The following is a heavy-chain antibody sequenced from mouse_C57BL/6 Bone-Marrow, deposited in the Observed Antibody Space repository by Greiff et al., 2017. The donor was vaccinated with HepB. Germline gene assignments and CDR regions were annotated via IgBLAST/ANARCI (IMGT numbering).Heavy chain of an antibody. CDR1: GFTFSDYY. CDR2: ISNGGGST. D-gene: IGHD1-1*01. Sequence: DVQLVESGGGLVQPGGSLKLSCAASGFTFSDYYMYWVRQTPEKRLEWVAYISNGGGSTYYPDTVKGRFTISRDNAKNTLYLQMSSLKSEDTAMYYCARRVADYWGQGTTLTVSS. J-gene: IGHJ2*01. CDR3: ARRVADY. V-gene: IGHV5-12*01.